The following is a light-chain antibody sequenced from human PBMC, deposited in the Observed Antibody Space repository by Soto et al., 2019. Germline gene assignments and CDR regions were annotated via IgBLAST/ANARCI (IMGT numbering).Light chain of an antibody. CDR2: SNN. Sequence: QSVRSPPPSASGTPGLWAMISCSGSSSTIGSNTVNWYQQLPGTAPNLPIYSNNQRPSGVPDRFSGSKSGTSASLAISGLQSEDEANYYCAAWDDSLNGDVFGTGTKVTVL. V-gene: IGLV1-44*01. J-gene: IGLJ1*01. CDR3: AAWDDSLNGDV. CDR1: SSTIGSNT.